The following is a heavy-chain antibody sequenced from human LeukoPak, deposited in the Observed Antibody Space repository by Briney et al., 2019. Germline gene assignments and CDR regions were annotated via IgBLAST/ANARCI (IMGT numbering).Heavy chain of an antibody. CDR3: TTWVGAHFDF. J-gene: IGHJ4*02. Sequence: GGSLRLSCAASGFTVSSNYMSWVRQAPGKGLEWVSVIYSGGSTYYADSVKGRFTISRHNSKNTLYLQMNSLRAEDTAVYFCTTWVGAHFDFWGQGTLVTVSS. CDR1: GFTVSSNY. CDR2: IYSGGST. V-gene: IGHV3-53*01. D-gene: IGHD1-26*01.